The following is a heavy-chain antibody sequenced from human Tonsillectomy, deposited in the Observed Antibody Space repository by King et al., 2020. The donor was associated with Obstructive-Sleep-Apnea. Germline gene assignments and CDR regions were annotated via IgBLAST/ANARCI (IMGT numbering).Heavy chain of an antibody. CDR1: GGSISRSGNY. Sequence: QLQESGPGLVKPSETLSLTCTVSGGSISRSGNYWGWIRQPPGKGLEWIGSIYYRGSTFYNPSLKSRVTISVDTSKNQFSLKLSSVTAADTAVYYCARDWGQPDYWGQGTLVTVSS. CDR2: IYYRGST. D-gene: IGHD3-16*01. CDR3: ARDWGQPDY. J-gene: IGHJ4*02. V-gene: IGHV4-39*07.